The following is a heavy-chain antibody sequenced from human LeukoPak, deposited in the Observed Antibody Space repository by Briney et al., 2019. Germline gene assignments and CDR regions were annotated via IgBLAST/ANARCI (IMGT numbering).Heavy chain of an antibody. D-gene: IGHD2-8*01. CDR2: ISGSGGST. V-gene: IGHV3-23*01. CDR3: AKAMVYRSAPPWY. Sequence: GGSLRLSCAASGFTFSSYAMSWVRQAPGKGLEWVSAISGSGGSTYYADSVKGRFTISRDNSKNTLYLLMNSLRAEDTAVYYCAKAMVYRSAPPWYWGQGTLVTVSS. J-gene: IGHJ4*02. CDR1: GFTFSSYA.